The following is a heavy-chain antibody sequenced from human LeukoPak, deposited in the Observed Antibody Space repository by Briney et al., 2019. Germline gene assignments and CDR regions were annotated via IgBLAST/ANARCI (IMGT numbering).Heavy chain of an antibody. V-gene: IGHV4-34*01. CDR1: GGSFSGYY. CDR2: INHSGST. J-gene: IGHJ6*03. D-gene: IGHD5-12*01. CDR3: ARGAWNYYYYYMDV. Sequence: SETLSLTCAVYGGSFSGYYWSWLRQPPGKGLEWIGEINHSGSTNYNPSLKSRVTISVDTTKNQFSLKLSSVTAADTAVYYCARGAWNYYYYYMDVWGKGTTVTVSS.